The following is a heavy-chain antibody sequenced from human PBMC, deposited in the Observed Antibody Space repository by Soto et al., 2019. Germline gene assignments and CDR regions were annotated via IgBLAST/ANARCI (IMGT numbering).Heavy chain of an antibody. CDR3: XXXXXXXXXXXXYFEY. J-gene: IGHJ4*02. CDR2: VWYDASNK. V-gene: IGHV3-33*01. Sequence: QVQLVESGGGVVQPGRSLRLSCAASGFTFSSYAMHWVRQAPGKGLEWVAVVWYDASNKYYAGSVKGRFTISRDNSKNTLYLQMXSXXXXXXXXXXXXXXXXXXXXXXXYFEYWGQGTLVT. CDR1: GFTFSSYA.